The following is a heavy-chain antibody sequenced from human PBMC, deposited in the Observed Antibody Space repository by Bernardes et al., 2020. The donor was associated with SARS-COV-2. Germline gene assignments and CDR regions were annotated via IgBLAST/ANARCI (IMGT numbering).Heavy chain of an antibody. CDR3: AKAYCSGGGCYVFDL. CDR1: GYTFTGNY. D-gene: IGHD2-15*01. Sequence: ASVKVSCKASGYTFTGNYLHWVRQAPGQGLEWMAWISPNTGGTRYAQMFQGRVTVSRDTSVSTVYMELSRLNSDDTAVYYCAKAYCSGGGCYVFDLWGQGTLFTVST. V-gene: IGHV1-2*02. J-gene: IGHJ4*02. CDR2: ISPNTGGT.